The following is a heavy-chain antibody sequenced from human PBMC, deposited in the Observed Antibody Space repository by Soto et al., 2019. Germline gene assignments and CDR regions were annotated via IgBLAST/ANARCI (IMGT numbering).Heavy chain of an antibody. CDR1: GGSISSGGYS. CDR3: ARGMTTVTTLDY. CDR2: IYHSGST. J-gene: IGHJ4*02. Sequence: SETLSLTCTFSGGSISSGGYSLSWIRQPPGKGLEWIGYIYHSGSTYYNPSLKSRVTISVDRSKNQFSLKLSSVTAADTAVYYCARGMTTVTTLDYWGQGTLVTVSS. D-gene: IGHD4-4*01. V-gene: IGHV4-30-2*01.